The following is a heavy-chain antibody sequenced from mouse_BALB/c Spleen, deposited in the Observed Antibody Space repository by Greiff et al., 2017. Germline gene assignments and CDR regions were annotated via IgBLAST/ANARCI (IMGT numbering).Heavy chain of an antibody. V-gene: IGHV1-80*01. Sequence: VKLQESGAELVRPGSSVKISCKASGYAFSSYWMNWVKQRPGQGLEWIGQIYPGDGDTNYNGKFKGKATLTADKSSSTAYMQLSSLTSEDSAVYFCARLRPWYFDVWGAGTTVTVSS. CDR1: GYAFSSYW. CDR3: ARLRPWYFDV. J-gene: IGHJ1*01. D-gene: IGHD1-2*01. CDR2: IYPGDGDT.